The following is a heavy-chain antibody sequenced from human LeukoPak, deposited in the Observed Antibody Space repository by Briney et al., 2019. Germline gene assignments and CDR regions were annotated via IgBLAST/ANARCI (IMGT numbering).Heavy chain of an antibody. V-gene: IGHV1-2*02. CDR2: INPNSGGT. CDR3: ARETLRLTTVTTPYYYFDY. Sequence: ASVKVSCKASGYTFTGYYMHWMRQAPGQGLEWMGWINPNSGGTNYAQKFQGRVTMTRDTSISTAYMELSRVRSDDTAVYYCARETLRLTTVTTPYYYFDYWGQGTLVTVSS. D-gene: IGHD4-17*01. J-gene: IGHJ4*02. CDR1: GYTFTGYY.